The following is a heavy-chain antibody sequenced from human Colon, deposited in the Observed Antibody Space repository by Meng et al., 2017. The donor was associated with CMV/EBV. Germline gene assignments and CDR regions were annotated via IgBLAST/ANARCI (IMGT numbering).Heavy chain of an antibody. Sequence: ASGLYLTNYYMFWVRQAPGKGLVWISRINSDGSITYHADSVKGRFTISKDNTKNTVYLQMNSLRADDSGIYYCARGGYDFWTDYLHYWGQGTLVTVSS. CDR2: INSDGSIT. CDR1: GLYLTNYY. D-gene: IGHD3-3*01. J-gene: IGHJ4*02. CDR3: ARGGYDFWTDYLHY. V-gene: IGHV3-74*01.